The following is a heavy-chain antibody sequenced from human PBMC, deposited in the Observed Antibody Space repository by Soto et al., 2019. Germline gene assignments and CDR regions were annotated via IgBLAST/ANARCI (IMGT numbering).Heavy chain of an antibody. V-gene: IGHV4-59*01. CDR2: IYYSGST. J-gene: IGHJ6*03. CDR3: ARVAQRDIVVVPAADHGDYYYYYMDV. Sequence: SETLSLTCTVSGGSISSYYWSWIRQPPGKGLEWIGYIYYSGSTNYNPSLKSRVTISVDTSKNQFSLKLSSVTAADTAVYYCARVAQRDIVVVPAADHGDYYYYYMDVWGKGTTVTVSS. D-gene: IGHD2-2*01. CDR1: GGSISSYY.